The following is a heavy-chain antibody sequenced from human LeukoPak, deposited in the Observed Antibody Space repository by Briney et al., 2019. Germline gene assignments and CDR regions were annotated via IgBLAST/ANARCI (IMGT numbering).Heavy chain of an antibody. J-gene: IGHJ3*02. CDR1: GFTFSSYG. V-gene: IGHV3-30*03. CDR3: ARGARGSGWRVFDI. Sequence: QPGGSLRLSCAASGFTFSSYGMHWGRQAPGKGLEWVAVISYDGSNKYYADSVKGRFTISRDNSKNTLYLQMNSLRAEDTAVYYCARGARGSGWRVFDIWGQGTMVTVSS. CDR2: ISYDGSNK. D-gene: IGHD6-19*01.